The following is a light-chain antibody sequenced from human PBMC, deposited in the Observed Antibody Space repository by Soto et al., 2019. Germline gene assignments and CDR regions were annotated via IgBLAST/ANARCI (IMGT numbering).Light chain of an antibody. Sequence: QSVLTQPPSASGTPGQRVTISCSGSSSNIGSNYVYWYQQLPGTAPKLLIYRNNQRPSGVPDRFSGSKSGTSASLAISGLRSAEEDADYCAAGEDSLGGGFVFGGGTKLTVL. CDR1: SSNIGSNY. CDR3: AAGEDSLGGGFV. J-gene: IGLJ3*02. V-gene: IGLV1-47*01. CDR2: RNN.